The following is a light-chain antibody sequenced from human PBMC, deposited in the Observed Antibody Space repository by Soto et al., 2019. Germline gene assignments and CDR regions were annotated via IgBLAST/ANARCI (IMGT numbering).Light chain of an antibody. CDR1: SSDVGAYNY. J-gene: IGLJ1*01. V-gene: IGLV2-8*01. CDR2: EVS. CDR3: TSYAGTYSFFYV. Sequence: QSVLAQPPSASGSPGQSVTISCTGTSSDVGAYNYVSWYQQLPGKAPKLMIYEVSKRPSGVPDRFSGSKSGNTASLTVSGLQAEDEADYYCTSYAGTYSFFYVFGTGTKVTVL.